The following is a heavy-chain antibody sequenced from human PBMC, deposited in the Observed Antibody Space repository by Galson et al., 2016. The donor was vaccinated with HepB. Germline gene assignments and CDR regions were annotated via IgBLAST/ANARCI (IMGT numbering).Heavy chain of an antibody. Sequence: SVKVSCKASGGTFSNFAIGWVRQAPGQGLEWMGGIIPIFNTTNYAQKFQGRVTITADKSTNTAYMDLSSLRSEDTAVYYCARDLFGSWGGNSPTFGYWGQGTLVTVSS. CDR1: GGTFSNFA. J-gene: IGHJ4*02. V-gene: IGHV1-69*06. CDR2: IIPIFNTT. D-gene: IGHD4-23*01. CDR3: ARDLFGSWGGNSPTFGY.